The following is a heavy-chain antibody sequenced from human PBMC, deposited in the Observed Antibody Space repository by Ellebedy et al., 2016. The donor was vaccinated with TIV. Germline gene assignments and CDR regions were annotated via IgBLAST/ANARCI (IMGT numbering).Heavy chain of an antibody. Sequence: GESLKISCAASGFTFSNAWMSWVRQAPGKGLEWVSAISGSGGSTYYADSVKGRFTISRDNSKNTLYLQMNSLRAEDTAVYYCAKDFEWELANWFDPWGQGTLVTVSS. CDR2: ISGSGGST. CDR1: GFTFSNAW. V-gene: IGHV3-23*01. D-gene: IGHD1-26*01. CDR3: AKDFEWELANWFDP. J-gene: IGHJ5*02.